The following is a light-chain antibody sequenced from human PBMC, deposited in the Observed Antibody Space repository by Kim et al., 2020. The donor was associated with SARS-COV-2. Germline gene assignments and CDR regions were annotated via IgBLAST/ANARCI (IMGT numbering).Light chain of an antibody. J-gene: IGLJ3*02. CDR1: SSNIGSFYD. V-gene: IGLV1-40*01. Sequence: QRVTIACTGSSSNIGSFYDVQWYQQLPGTAPKLLIFGNSNRPSGVPDRFSGSKSGTSASLAISGLQAEDEADYYCQSYDSSLSGWVFGGGTQLTVL. CDR2: GNS. CDR3: QSYDSSLSGWV.